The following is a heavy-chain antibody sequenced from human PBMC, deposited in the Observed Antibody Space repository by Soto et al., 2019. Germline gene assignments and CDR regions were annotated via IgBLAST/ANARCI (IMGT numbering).Heavy chain of an antibody. CDR3: ARDHSASSSSVAFGY. CDR2: IWYDGSNK. Sequence: GGSLRLSCAASGFTFSSYGMHWVRQAPGKGLEWVAVIWYDGSNKYYADSVKGRFTISRDNSKNTLYLQMNSLRAEDTAVYYCARDHSASSSSVAFGYWGQGTLVTVSS. J-gene: IGHJ4*02. CDR1: GFTFSSYG. V-gene: IGHV3-33*01. D-gene: IGHD6-6*01.